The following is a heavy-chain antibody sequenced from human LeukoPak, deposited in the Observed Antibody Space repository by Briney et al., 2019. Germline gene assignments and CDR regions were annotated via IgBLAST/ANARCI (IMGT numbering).Heavy chain of an antibody. V-gene: IGHV4-59*01. CDR2: IYYSGST. D-gene: IGHD2-2*01. CDR3: ARDRIVVVPAAMQGYYYGMDV. CDR1: GGSISSYY. J-gene: IGHJ6*02. Sequence: SETLSLTCTVSGGSISSYYWSWIRQPPGKGLEGVGYIYYSGSTNYNPSLKSRVTISVDTSKNQFSLKLSSVTAADTAVYYCARDRIVVVPAAMQGYYYGMDVWGQGTTVTVSS.